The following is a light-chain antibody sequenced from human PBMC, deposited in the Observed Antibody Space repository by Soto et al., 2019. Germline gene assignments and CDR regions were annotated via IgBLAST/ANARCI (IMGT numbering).Light chain of an antibody. Sequence: ETVMTQSPATLSVSPGQGATLSCRASQRVANDLAWYQQKPGQAPRLLIYGASTRATGIPARFSGSGSGTEFTLTISSLQSEDFAVYYCQQYNNWPPITFGQGTRLEIK. V-gene: IGKV3-15*01. CDR2: GAS. CDR3: QQYNNWPPIT. J-gene: IGKJ5*01. CDR1: QRVAND.